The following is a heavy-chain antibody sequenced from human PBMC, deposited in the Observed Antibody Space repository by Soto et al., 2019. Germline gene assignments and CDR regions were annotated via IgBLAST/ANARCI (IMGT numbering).Heavy chain of an antibody. D-gene: IGHD6-13*01. V-gene: IGHV3-30*18. CDR1: GFTFSSYG. J-gene: IGHJ4*02. Sequence: GGSLSLSCAASGFTFSSYGMHWVRQAPGKGLEWVAVISYDGSNKYYADSLKGRFTISRDNSKNTLYLQMNSLRAEDTAVYYCAKLPIAAAGHPFDYWGQGTLVTVSS. CDR3: AKLPIAAAGHPFDY. CDR2: ISYDGSNK.